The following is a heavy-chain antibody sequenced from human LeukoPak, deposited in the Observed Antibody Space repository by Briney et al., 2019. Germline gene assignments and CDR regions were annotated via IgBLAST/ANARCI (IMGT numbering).Heavy chain of an antibody. V-gene: IGHV4-61*02. D-gene: IGHD3-22*01. J-gene: IGHJ3*02. Sequence: PSETLSLTCAVSGYSIGSGYYWGWIRQPAGKGLEWIGRIYTSGSTNYNPSLKSRVTISVDTSKNQFSLKLSSVTAADTAVYYCARVPYDSSGYYYAAAFDIWGQGTMVTVSS. CDR2: IYTSGST. CDR1: GYSIGSGYY. CDR3: ARVPYDSSGYYYAAAFDI.